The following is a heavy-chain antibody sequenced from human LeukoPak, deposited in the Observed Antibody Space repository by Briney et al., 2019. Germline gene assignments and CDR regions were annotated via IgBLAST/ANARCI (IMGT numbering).Heavy chain of an antibody. D-gene: IGHD5-12*01. CDR1: GFTFSSYA. J-gene: IGHJ5*02. V-gene: IGHV3-7*01. CDR2: IKQDGSEK. CDR3: ARDLDGYRSGNGA. Sequence: GGSLRLSCAASGFTFSSYAMSWVRQAPGKGLEWVANIKQDGSEKYYVDSVKGRFTISRDNAKNTLYLQMNSLRAEHTAVYYCARDLDGYRSGNGAWGQGTLVTVSS.